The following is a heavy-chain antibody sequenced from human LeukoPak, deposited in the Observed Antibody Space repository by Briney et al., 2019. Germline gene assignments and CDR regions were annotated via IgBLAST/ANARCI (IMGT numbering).Heavy chain of an antibody. CDR2: INANSGTT. V-gene: IGHV3-23*01. Sequence: GGSLRLSCAASGFAFSDYAMSWLRQPPGKGLEWVSTINANSGTTSYAASVRGRFTISRDNSKNTLYLQLNTLRADDTATYYCAKPISGGLAVTADWFHPWGQGTLVVVSS. D-gene: IGHD6-19*01. J-gene: IGHJ5*01. CDR3: AKPISGGLAVTADWFHP. CDR1: GFAFSDYA.